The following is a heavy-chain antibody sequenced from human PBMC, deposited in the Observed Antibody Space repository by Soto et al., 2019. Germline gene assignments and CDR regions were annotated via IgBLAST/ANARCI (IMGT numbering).Heavy chain of an antibody. J-gene: IGHJ5*01. V-gene: IGHV2-5*02. D-gene: IGHD3-3*01. Sequence: QITLKGSGPTLVNPTQTLTLTCTFSGFSLSTSGAAVGWIRQPPGKALEWLALVYWDADKRYSPSIKNRVTITKDTSKKQVALTLTNAEPVDTATYYCAHRQLVKFFGLVTQTDVWFDSCGQGTLVTVPS. CDR3: AHRQLVKFFGLVTQTDVWFDS. CDR1: GFSLSTSGAA. CDR2: VYWDADK.